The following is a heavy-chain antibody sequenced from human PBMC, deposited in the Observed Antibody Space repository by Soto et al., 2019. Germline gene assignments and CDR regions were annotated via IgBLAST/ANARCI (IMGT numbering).Heavy chain of an antibody. Sequence: QVQLVQSGAEVKKPGSSVKVSCKASGGTFSSYAISWVRQAPGQGLEWMGGIIPIYGTANYAQKFQGRVTITADESTSTAYMELSSLRSEDTAVYCCARGAGYSSGYNYYYYGMDVWGQGTTVTVSS. CDR2: IIPIYGTA. CDR1: GGTFSSYA. CDR3: ARGAGYSSGYNYYYYGMDV. V-gene: IGHV1-69*01. J-gene: IGHJ6*02. D-gene: IGHD6-19*01.